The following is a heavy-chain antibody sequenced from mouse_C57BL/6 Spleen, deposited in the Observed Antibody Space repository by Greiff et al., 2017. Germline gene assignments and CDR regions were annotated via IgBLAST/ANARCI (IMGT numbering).Heavy chain of an antibody. V-gene: IGHV1-18*01. J-gene: IGHJ4*01. CDR2: INPNNGGT. D-gene: IGHD1-1*01. CDR3: ARSNFPYYYGSSYDAMDY. Sequence: EVQLQQSGPELVKPGASVKIPCKASGYTFTDYNMDWVQQSHGKSLKWIGDINPNNGGTIYNQKFKGKATLTVDKSSSTAYMALRSLTSEDTAVYYCARSNFPYYYGSSYDAMDYWGQGTSVTVSS. CDR1: GYTFTDYN.